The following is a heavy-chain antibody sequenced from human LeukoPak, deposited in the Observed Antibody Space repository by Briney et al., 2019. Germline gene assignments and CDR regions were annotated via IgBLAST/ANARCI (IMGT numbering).Heavy chain of an antibody. CDR3: ARDGARYSSSWFDY. Sequence: PGGSLRLSCAASGFTFSSYAMHWVRQAPGKGLEWVAVISYDGSNKYYADSVKGRFTISRDNSKNTLYLQMNSLRAEDTAVYYCARDGARYSSSWFDYWGQGTLVTVSS. CDR2: ISYDGSNK. D-gene: IGHD6-13*01. J-gene: IGHJ4*02. CDR1: GFTFSSYA. V-gene: IGHV3-30*04.